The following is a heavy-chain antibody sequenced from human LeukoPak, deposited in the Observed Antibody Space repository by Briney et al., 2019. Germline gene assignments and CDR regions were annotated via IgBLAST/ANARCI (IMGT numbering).Heavy chain of an antibody. CDR2: ISYDGSSK. V-gene: IGHV3-30-3*01. D-gene: IGHD2-2*01. CDR1: GFTFSSYA. Sequence: GGSLRLSCAASGFTFSSYAMHWVRQAPGKGLEWVAVISYDGSSKYYADSVKGRFTISRDNSKNTGYLQMNSLRAEDTAVYYCARDSYGYHGSFDPWGQGTLVTVSP. J-gene: IGHJ5*02. CDR3: ARDSYGYHGSFDP.